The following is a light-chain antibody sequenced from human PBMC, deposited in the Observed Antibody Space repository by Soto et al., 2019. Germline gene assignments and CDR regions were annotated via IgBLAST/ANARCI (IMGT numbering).Light chain of an antibody. Sequence: DIQMTQSPSTVSASVGDTVTITCRASQSISTWLAWYQQKPGKAPKVLIYKASTLESGVSPRFRGSGSVTEFTLTMSDLHPEDFATYYCQQCDNYPLTFGGGTKVEIK. CDR2: KAS. V-gene: IGKV1-5*03. CDR3: QQCDNYPLT. CDR1: QSISTW. J-gene: IGKJ4*01.